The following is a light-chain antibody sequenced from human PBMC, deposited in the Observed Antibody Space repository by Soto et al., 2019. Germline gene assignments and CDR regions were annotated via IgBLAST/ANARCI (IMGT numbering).Light chain of an antibody. CDR2: AAS. CDR3: QQLDTFLPT. CDR1: QGINNY. J-gene: IGKJ4*01. V-gene: IGKV1-9*01. Sequence: IQLTQSPSSRSAFVGDRVTITCRASQGINNYLAWYQQKPGKAPNLLIYAASTLQSGVPSRFSGSGSGTDFTLTISSLQPEDSATYYCQQLDTFLPTFGGGTKVDIK.